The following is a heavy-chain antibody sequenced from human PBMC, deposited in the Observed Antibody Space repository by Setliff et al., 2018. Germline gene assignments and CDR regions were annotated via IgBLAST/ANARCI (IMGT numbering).Heavy chain of an antibody. D-gene: IGHD1-1*01. CDR3: STKGVPGT. Sequence: PGESLKISCATSGFTFRDYSLTWVRQAPGKGLEWVAGIDQISRTYYPDSVKGRFTIARDNAKNSVYLQMDSLREEDTAVYFCSTKGVPGTGGQGILVTVSS. CDR1: GFTFRDYS. CDR2: IDQISRT. J-gene: IGHJ4*02. V-gene: IGHV3-11*01.